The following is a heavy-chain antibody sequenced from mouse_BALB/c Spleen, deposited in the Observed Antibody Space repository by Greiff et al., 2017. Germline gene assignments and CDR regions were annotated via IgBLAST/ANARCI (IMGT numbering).Heavy chain of an antibody. J-gene: IGHJ3*01. Sequence: ESGPGLVKPSQSLSLTCSVTGYSITSGYYWNWIRQFPGNKLEWMGYISYDGSNNYNPSLKNRISITRDTSKNQFFLKLNSVTTEDTATYYCARKGGMITTWFAYWGQGTLVTVSA. CDR1: GYSITSGYY. CDR3: ARKGGMITTWFAY. V-gene: IGHV3-6*02. CDR2: ISYDGSN. D-gene: IGHD2-4*01.